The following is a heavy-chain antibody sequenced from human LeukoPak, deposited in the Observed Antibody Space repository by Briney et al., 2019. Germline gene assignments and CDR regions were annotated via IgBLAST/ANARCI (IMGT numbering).Heavy chain of an antibody. CDR2: ISGSGGST. Sequence: GSLRLSCAASGFTFSSYAMSWVRQAPGKGLEWVSAISGSGGSTYYADSVKGRFTISRDNSKNTLYLQMNSLRAEDTAVYYCAKDAPNYYDSSGYYYVYAFDIWGQGTMVTVSS. D-gene: IGHD3-22*01. V-gene: IGHV3-23*01. CDR1: GFTFSSYA. J-gene: IGHJ3*02. CDR3: AKDAPNYYDSSGYYYVYAFDI.